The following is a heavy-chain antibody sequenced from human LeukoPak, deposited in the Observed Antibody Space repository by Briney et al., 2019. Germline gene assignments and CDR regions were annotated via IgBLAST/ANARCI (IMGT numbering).Heavy chain of an antibody. D-gene: IGHD6-13*01. V-gene: IGHV3-33*01. J-gene: IGHJ4*02. CDR3: ARGGDSSNWYPGYFEY. CDR2: IWYDGSNK. Sequence: PGGSLRLSCAASGFTFSSYGMHWVRQAPGKGLEWVAVIWYDGSNKYYAGSVKGRFTISRDNSKNTLSLQMDSLRAEDTAVYYCARGGDSSNWYPGYFEYWGQGALVTVSS. CDR1: GFTFSSYG.